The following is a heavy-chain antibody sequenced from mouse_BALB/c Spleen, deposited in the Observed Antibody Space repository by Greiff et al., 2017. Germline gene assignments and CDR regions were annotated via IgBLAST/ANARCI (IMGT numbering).Heavy chain of an antibody. D-gene: IGHD2-14*01. Sequence: EVQVVESGPELVKPGASVKISCKTSGYTFTEYTMHWVKQSHGKSLEWIGGINPNNGGTSYNQKFKGKATLTVDKSSSTAYMELRSLTSEDSAVYYWARRDYRYADYAMDYWGQGTSVTVSS. CDR2: INPNNGGT. V-gene: IGHV1-18*01. J-gene: IGHJ4*01. CDR3: ARRDYRYADYAMDY. CDR1: GYTFTEYT.